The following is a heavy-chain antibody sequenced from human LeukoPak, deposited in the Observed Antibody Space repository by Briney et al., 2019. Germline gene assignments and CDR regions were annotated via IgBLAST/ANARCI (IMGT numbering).Heavy chain of an antibody. CDR3: AREPRLKRWFEY. Sequence: GGSLRLSCAASGFTFSSYAMSWVRQAPGKGLEWVSAISGSGGSTYYADSVKGRFTISRDNAKNTLYLQMNSLRTEDTAVYFCAREPRLKRWFEYWGQGTLVTVSS. CDR1: GFTFSSYA. V-gene: IGHV3-23*01. CDR2: ISGSGGST. J-gene: IGHJ4*02. D-gene: IGHD5-24*01.